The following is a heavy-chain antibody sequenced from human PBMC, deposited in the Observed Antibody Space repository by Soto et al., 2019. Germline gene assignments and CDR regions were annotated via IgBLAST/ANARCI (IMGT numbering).Heavy chain of an antibody. CDR2: IIPILGIA. D-gene: IGHD6-19*01. Sequence: GPPVKVSCKASGGTFSSYTISWVRQAPGQGLEWMGRIIPILGIANYAQKFQGRVTITADKSTSTAYMELRSLRSDDTAVYYCARAPPRIAVAGKYYYYGMDVWGQGTTVTVSS. V-gene: IGHV1-69*02. CDR3: ARAPPRIAVAGKYYYYGMDV. CDR1: GGTFSSYT. J-gene: IGHJ6*02.